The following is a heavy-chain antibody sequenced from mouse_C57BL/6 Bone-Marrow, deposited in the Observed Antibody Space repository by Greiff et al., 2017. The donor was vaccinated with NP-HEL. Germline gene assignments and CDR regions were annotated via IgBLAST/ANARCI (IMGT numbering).Heavy chain of an antibody. CDR3: ARWGEYGCYLDD. V-gene: IGHV1-69*01. Sequence: QVQLQQPGAELVMPGASVKLSCKASGYTFTSYWMHWVKQRPGQGLEWIGEIDPSDSYTNYNQKFKGKSTLTVDKSSSTAYMQLSSLTSEDSAVEYCARWGEYGCYLDDGGQGTTRTVSA. J-gene: IGHJ2*01. CDR2: IDPSDSYT. CDR1: GYTFTSYW. D-gene: IGHD5-2*01.